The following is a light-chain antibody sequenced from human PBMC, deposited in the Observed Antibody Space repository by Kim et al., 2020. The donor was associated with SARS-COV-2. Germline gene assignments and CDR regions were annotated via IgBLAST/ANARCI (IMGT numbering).Light chain of an antibody. CDR1: LSIISNY. CDR3: QQYGHTPLS. J-gene: IGKJ5*01. CDR2: GVS. Sequence: DIVLTQSPGTVSLSPGETATLSCRASLSIISNYLAWYHQKPGQAPRLLVYGVSSRATGIPDRFSGSGSGTDFTLTIGGLEPEDSAVYFCQQYGHTPLSFRQGTRPDLK. V-gene: IGKV3-20*01.